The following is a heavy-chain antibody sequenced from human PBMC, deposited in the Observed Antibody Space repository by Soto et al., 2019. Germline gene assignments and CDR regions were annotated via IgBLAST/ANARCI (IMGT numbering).Heavy chain of an antibody. V-gene: IGHV4-34*01. J-gene: IGHJ6*02. Sequence: PSETLSLTCAVYGGSFSGYYWSWIRQPPGKGLEWIGEINHSGSTNYNPSLKSRVTISVDTSKNQFPLKLSSVTAADTAVYYCRVDYYGMDVWGQGTTVTVSS. CDR1: GGSFSGYY. CDR2: INHSGST. CDR3: RVDYYGMDV.